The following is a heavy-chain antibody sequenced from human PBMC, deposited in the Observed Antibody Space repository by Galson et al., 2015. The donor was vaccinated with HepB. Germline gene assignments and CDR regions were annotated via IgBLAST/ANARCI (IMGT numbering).Heavy chain of an antibody. J-gene: IGHJ6*02. V-gene: IGHV3-64*01. CDR1: GFTFSRYT. CDR3: AREGVDV. CDR2: ISSNGGST. Sequence: SLRLSCAASGFTFSRYTMHWVRQAPGKGLEYDSTISSNGGSTYYANSVKGRFTISRDNSKNTLYLQMGSLRAEDMAVYYCAREGVDVWGQGTTVTVSS.